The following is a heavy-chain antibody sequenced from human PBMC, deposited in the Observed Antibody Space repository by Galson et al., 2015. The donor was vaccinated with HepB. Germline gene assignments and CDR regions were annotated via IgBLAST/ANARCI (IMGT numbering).Heavy chain of an antibody. J-gene: IGHJ6*02. D-gene: IGHD3-10*01. Sequence: SLRLSCAASGFTFSSYSMNWVRQAPGKGLEWVSYISSSSSTIYYADSVKGRFTISRDNAKNSLYLQMNSLRDEDTAVYYCARDPEGRRDTMVRGVIITFYYYGMDVWGQGTTVTVSS. CDR3: ARDPEGRRDTMVRGVIITFYYYGMDV. CDR2: ISSSSSTI. V-gene: IGHV3-48*02. CDR1: GFTFSSYS.